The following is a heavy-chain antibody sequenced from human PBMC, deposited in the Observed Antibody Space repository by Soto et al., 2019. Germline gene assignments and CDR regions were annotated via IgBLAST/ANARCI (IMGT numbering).Heavy chain of an antibody. D-gene: IGHD3-22*01. Sequence: AAVEGSLQGSGYQFTRYPKQLVRKAPGKRPEWKGWINACNGNTKYSEKFQCRVTITRDTSASTAYLELSSLRSEDTAVYYCARDPNDSSAYFHHYYYAMDVWGQGTPATV. CDR3: ARDPNDSSAYFHHYYYAMDV. CDR2: INACNGNT. V-gene: IGHV1-3*01. J-gene: IGHJ6*02. CDR1: GYQFTRYP.